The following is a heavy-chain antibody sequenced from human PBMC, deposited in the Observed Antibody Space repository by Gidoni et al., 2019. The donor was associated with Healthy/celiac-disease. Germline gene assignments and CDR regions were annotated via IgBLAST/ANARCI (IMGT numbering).Heavy chain of an antibody. V-gene: IGHV3-33*01. CDR3: ARDRYCTNGVCSYHFDY. J-gene: IGHJ4*02. Sequence: QVQLVESGGGVVQPGRSLRLSCAASGFPFRSYGMHWVRQAPGKGLEWVAVIWYDGSNKYYADSVKGRFTISRDNSKNTLYLQMNSLRAEDTAVYYCARDRYCTNGVCSYHFDYWGQGTLVTVSS. CDR1: GFPFRSYG. CDR2: IWYDGSNK. D-gene: IGHD2-8*01.